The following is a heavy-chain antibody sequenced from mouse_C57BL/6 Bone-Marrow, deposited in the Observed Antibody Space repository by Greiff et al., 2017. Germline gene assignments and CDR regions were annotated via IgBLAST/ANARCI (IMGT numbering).Heavy chain of an antibody. CDR2: IRNKANGYTT. CDR3: ARYSGNYYAVDY. V-gene: IGHV7-3*01. Sequence: EVTVVESGGGLVQPGGSLSLSCAASGFIFTDYYMSWFRQPPGKALEWLGCIRNKANGYTTEYSASVQGRFTISRDNYQSILYLQMNDLRAEDSATYYCARYSGNYYAVDYWGQGTSVTVSS. CDR1: GFIFTDYY. J-gene: IGHJ4*01.